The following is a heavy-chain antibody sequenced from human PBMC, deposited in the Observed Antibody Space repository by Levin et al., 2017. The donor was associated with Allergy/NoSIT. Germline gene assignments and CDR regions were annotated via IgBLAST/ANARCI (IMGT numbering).Heavy chain of an antibody. J-gene: IGHJ3*01. V-gene: IGHV3-74*01. CDR2: IHYDGAST. CDR3: ARSWLRFRDDAFDL. CDR1: GFTFSTYW. Sequence: GGSLRLSCAASGFTFSTYWMHWVRQAPGKGLVWVSRIHYDGASTSYVDSVKGRFTISRDNAKNTLYLQMNNLRADDTAVYYCARSWLRFRDDAFDLWGQGTMVTVSS. D-gene: IGHD5-12*01.